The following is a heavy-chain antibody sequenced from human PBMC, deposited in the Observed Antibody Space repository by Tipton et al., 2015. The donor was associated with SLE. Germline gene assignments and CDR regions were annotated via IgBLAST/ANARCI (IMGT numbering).Heavy chain of an antibody. CDR3: ARLGEYYYDSSGYPSFDY. D-gene: IGHD3-22*01. Sequence: TLSLTCTVSGGSISSYYWSWIRQPTGKGLEWIGYIYYSGSTNYNPSLKSRVTISVDTSKNQFSLKLSSVTAADTAVYYCARLGEYYYDSSGYPSFDYWGQGTLVTVSS. V-gene: IGHV4-59*08. CDR2: IYYSGST. CDR1: GGSISSYY. J-gene: IGHJ4*02.